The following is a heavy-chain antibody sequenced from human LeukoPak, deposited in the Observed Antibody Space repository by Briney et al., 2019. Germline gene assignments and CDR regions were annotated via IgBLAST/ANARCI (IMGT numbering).Heavy chain of an antibody. J-gene: IGHJ4*02. Sequence: PGGSLRLSCAASGFTFSNAWMSWVRQAPGKGLEWVGRIKSKTDGGTTDYAAPVKGRFTISRDDSKNTLYLQMNSLKTEDTAVYYCMTDLGYCSSTSCRHQRDYWGQGTLVTVSS. V-gene: IGHV3-15*01. CDR1: GFTFSNAW. CDR3: MTDLGYCSSTSCRHQRDY. D-gene: IGHD2-2*01. CDR2: IKSKTDGGTT.